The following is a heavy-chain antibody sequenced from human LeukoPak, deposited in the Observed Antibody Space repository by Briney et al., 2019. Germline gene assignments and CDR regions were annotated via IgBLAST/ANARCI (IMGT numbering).Heavy chain of an antibody. CDR3: AKGYYYDSSGCYDDAFDI. V-gene: IGHV3-23*01. CDR2: ISGSGGST. D-gene: IGHD3-22*01. CDR1: GFTFSSYA. Sequence: GGSLRLSCAASGFTFSSYAMSWVRQAPGKGLEWVSAISGSGGSTYYADSVKGRFTISRDNSKNTLYLQMNSLRAEDTAVYYCAKGYYYDSSGCYDDAFDIWGQGTMVTVSS. J-gene: IGHJ3*02.